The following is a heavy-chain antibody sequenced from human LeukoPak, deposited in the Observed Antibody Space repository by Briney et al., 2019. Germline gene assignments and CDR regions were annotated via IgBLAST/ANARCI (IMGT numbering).Heavy chain of an antibody. CDR2: IIPIFGTA. CDR1: GGTFSSYA. Sequence: SVKVSCRASGGTFSSYAIIGVRQAPGQGLEWMGGIIPIFGTANYAQKFQGRVTITPDESTSTAYMELSSLRSEDTAVYYCAKSGGMGATLTYYFDYWGQGTLVTVSS. V-gene: IGHV1-69*13. CDR3: AKSGGMGATLTYYFDY. J-gene: IGHJ4*02. D-gene: IGHD1-26*01.